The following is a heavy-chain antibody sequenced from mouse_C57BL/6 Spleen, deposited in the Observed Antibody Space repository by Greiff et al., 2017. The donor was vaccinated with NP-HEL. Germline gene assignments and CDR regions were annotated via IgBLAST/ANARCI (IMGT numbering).Heavy chain of an antibody. CDR3: ARALNYYGSSYGFDY. V-gene: IGHV5-17*01. J-gene: IGHJ2*01. CDR2: ISSGSSTI. CDR1: GFTFSDYG. D-gene: IGHD1-1*01. Sequence: EVQRVESGGGLVKPGGSLKLSCAASGFTFSDYGMHWVRQAPEKGLEWVAYISSGSSTIYYADTVKGRFTISRDNAKNTLVLQMTSLRSEDTAMYYCARALNYYGSSYGFDYWGQGTTLTVSS.